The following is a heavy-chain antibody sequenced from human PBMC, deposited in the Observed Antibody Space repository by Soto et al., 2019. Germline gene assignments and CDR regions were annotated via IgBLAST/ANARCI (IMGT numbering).Heavy chain of an antibody. Sequence: EVQLVESGGGLVQPGGSLTLSCAASGFTFSSYWMHWVRQAPGKGLVWVSRIKSDGSGTMYAASVKGRFTISRDNVRNTLYLQMNRRRVEDTVVYLCVRGDGAESDGNGYHGRHWGQGSLDTVSS. CDR2: IKSDGSGT. CDR3: VRGDGAESDGNGYHGRH. CDR1: GFTFSSYW. J-gene: IGHJ4*02. D-gene: IGHD5-18*01. V-gene: IGHV3-74*03.